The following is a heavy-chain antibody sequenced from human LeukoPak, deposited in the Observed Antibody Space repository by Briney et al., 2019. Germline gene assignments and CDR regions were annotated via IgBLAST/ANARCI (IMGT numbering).Heavy chain of an antibody. D-gene: IGHD2-15*01. V-gene: IGHV3-23*01. CDR3: AKQLGYCSDGSCYFPY. CDR2: ISNNGGYT. Sequence: GGSLRLSCAASGFTFSSSAMSWVRQAPGKGLEWVSAISNNGGYTYYADSVQGRFTISRDNSKSTLCLQMNSLRAEDTAIYYCAKQLGYCSDGSCYFPYWGQGTLVTVSS. CDR1: GFTFSSSA. J-gene: IGHJ4*02.